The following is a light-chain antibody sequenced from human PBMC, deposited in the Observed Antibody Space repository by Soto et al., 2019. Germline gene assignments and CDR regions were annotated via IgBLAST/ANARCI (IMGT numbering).Light chain of an antibody. CDR2: EVS. V-gene: IGLV2-8*01. J-gene: IGLJ2*01. CDR1: SSDVGGYNY. Sequence: QSALTQPPSASGSPGQSVTISCIGTSSDVGGYNYVSWYQQHPGKAPKLMIYEVSKRPSGVPDRFSGSKSGNTASLTVSGLLAEDEADYYCSSYAASNNLGIFGGGTKLTDL. CDR3: SSYAASNNLGI.